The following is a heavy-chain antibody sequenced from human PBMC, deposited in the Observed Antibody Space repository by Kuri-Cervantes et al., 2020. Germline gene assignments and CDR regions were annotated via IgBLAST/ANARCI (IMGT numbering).Heavy chain of an antibody. V-gene: IGHV1-18*01. Sequence: ASVKVSCKASGYTFTSYGISWVRRAPGQGLEWMGWISAYNGNTNYAQKLQGRVTMTTDTSTSTAYMELRSLRSDDTAVYYCAREAGKRGYSSTWYYFQHWGQGTLVTVSS. J-gene: IGHJ1*01. CDR2: ISAYNGNT. CDR3: AREAGKRGYSSTWYYFQH. D-gene: IGHD6-13*01. CDR1: GYTFTSYG.